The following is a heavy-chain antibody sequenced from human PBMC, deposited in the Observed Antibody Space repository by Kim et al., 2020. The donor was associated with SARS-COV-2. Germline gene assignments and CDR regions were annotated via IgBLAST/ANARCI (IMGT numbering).Heavy chain of an antibody. CDR1: GFTFSSYG. Sequence: GGSLRLSCAASGFTFSSYGMHWVRQAPGKGLEWVAVISYDGSNKYYADSVKGRFTISRDNSKNTLYLQMNSLRAEDTAVYYCAKPYGSGSYYNGDAFDIWGQGTMVTVSS. J-gene: IGHJ3*02. CDR3: AKPYGSGSYYNGDAFDI. D-gene: IGHD3-10*01. CDR2: ISYDGSNK. V-gene: IGHV3-30*18.